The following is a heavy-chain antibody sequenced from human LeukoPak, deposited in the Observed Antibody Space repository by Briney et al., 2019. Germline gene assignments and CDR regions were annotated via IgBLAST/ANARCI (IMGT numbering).Heavy chain of an antibody. J-gene: IGHJ3*02. CDR2: MNPNSGNT. CDR1: GYTFTSYD. D-gene: IGHD2-2*01. CDR3: ARAHTYLNAFDI. Sequence: ASVKVSCKASGYTFTSYDINWVRQATGQGLEWMGWMNPNSGNTGYAQKFQGRVTITRNTSISTAYMELSSPRSEDTAVYYCARAHTYLNAFDIWGQGTMVTVSS. V-gene: IGHV1-8*03.